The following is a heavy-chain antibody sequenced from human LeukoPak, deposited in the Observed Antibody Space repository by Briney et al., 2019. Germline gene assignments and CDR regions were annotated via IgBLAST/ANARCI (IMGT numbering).Heavy chain of an antibody. CDR1: GFTFSDYD. CDR3: GKDMYSSSWNFCDY. CDR2: IGTAGDT. D-gene: IGHD6-13*01. J-gene: IGHJ4*02. Sequence: GGSLRLSCAASGFTFSDYDMYWVRQSTGKGLEWVSAIGTAGDTYYPGSVKGRFTISRENAKNSLYLQMNSLRAEDTALYYCGKDMYSSSWNFCDYWGRGTLVTVSS. V-gene: IGHV3-13*01.